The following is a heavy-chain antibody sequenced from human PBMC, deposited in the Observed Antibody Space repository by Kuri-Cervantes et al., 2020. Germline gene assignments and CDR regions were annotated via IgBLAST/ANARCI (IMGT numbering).Heavy chain of an antibody. Sequence: SQTLSLTCAVYGGSFSGYYGSWIRQPPGKGLEWIGEINHSGSTNYNPSLKRRVKISVDTSKNQFSLKLSSVTAADTAVYYCARDHLGTFDYWGQGTLVTVSS. CDR3: ARDHLGTFDY. CDR1: GGSFSGYY. D-gene: IGHD3-16*01. J-gene: IGHJ4*02. V-gene: IGHV4-34*01. CDR2: INHSGST.